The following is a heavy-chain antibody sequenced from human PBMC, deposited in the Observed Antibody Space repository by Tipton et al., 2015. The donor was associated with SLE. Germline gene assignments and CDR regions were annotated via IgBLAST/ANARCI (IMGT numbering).Heavy chain of an antibody. CDR3: ARDTVKGYFDY. J-gene: IGHJ4*02. V-gene: IGHV3-53*01. CDR1: GFTVSSNY. CDR2: IYSGGST. Sequence: GSLRLSCAASGFTVSSNYMSWVRQAPGKGLEWVSVIYSGGSTYYADSVKGRFTISRDNSKNTLYLQMNSLRAEDTAVYYCARDTVKGYFDYWGQGTLVTVSS. D-gene: IGHD4-17*01.